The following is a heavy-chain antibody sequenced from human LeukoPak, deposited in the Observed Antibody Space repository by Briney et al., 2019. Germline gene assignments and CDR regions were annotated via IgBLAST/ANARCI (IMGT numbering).Heavy chain of an antibody. CDR2: IYYSGST. Sequence: SETLSLTCTVSGGSISSSSYYWGWIRQPPGKGLEWIGSIYYSGSTYYNPSLKSRVTISVDTSKNQFSLKLSSVTAADTPVYYCARDGVVAINWFDPWGQGTLVTVSS. CDR1: GGSISSSSYY. D-gene: IGHD3-22*01. V-gene: IGHV4-39*02. CDR3: ARDGVVAINWFDP. J-gene: IGHJ5*02.